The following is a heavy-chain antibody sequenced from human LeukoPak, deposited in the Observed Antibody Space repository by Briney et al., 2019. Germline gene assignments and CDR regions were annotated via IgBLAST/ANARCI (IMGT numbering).Heavy chain of an antibody. Sequence: PSETLSLTCTVSGGSISSYYWSWFRQPPGKGLEWIGDIYYSGSTNYNPSLNSRVTISVDTSKNQFSLKLTSVTAADAAVYFCVRANHFDYWGQGTLVTVSS. CDR3: VRANHFDY. CDR2: IYYSGST. J-gene: IGHJ4*02. CDR1: GGSISSYY. V-gene: IGHV4-59*01.